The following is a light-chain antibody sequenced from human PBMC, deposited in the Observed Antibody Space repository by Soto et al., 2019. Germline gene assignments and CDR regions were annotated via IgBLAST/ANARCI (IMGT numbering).Light chain of an antibody. CDR1: QSISGTY. CDR2: GAS. J-gene: IGKJ1*01. V-gene: IGKV3-20*01. CDR3: QHYGISPPWT. Sequence: EIVLTQSPGTLSLSPGERATLSCRASQSISGTYLAWYQQKPGRAPRILIYGASNRATGIPDRFSGSGSGTDFTLTISRLEPEDFAVYYCQHYGISPPWTFGQGTMVEIK.